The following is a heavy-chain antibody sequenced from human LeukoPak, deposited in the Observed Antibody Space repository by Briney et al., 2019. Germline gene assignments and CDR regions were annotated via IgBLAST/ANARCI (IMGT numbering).Heavy chain of an antibody. CDR1: GGTFSSYA. Sequence: ASVKVSCKASGGTFSSYAISWVRQAPGQGLEWMGGIIPIFGTANYAQKFQGRVTITTEESTSTAYMELSSLRSEDTAVYYCARAAPYYYYMDVWGKGTTVTVSS. V-gene: IGHV1-69*05. CDR3: ARAAPYYYYMDV. CDR2: IIPIFGTA. J-gene: IGHJ6*03.